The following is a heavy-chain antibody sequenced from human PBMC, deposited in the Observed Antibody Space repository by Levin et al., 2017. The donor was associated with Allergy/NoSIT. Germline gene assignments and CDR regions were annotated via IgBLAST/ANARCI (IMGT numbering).Heavy chain of an antibody. Sequence: KPSETLSLTCTVSGGSISSYSWSWIRQPAGKGLEWIGRIYSSGSTNYNPSLKSRVTMSVATSKNQFSLKLSSVTAADTAVYYCSRGVFDTSAYTVGYWGQGTLVTVSS. V-gene: IGHV4-4*07. CDR3: SRGVFDTSAYTVGY. D-gene: IGHD3-22*01. CDR1: GGSISSYS. CDR2: IYSSGST. J-gene: IGHJ4*02.